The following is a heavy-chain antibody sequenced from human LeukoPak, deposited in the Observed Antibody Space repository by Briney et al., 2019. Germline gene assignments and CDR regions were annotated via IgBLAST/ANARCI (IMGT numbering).Heavy chain of an antibody. CDR3: ARFTPQGYGWGGYNRFDP. D-gene: IGHD3-16*01. CDR2: INLGGST. CDR1: GGSFDGYS. Sequence: SETLSLTCGIYGGSFDGYSWSWIRQSPGKGLGWIGEINLGGSTTYNPSLKSRVTISLDTSKNQFSLNLTSVTAADTAVYYCARFTPQGYGWGGYNRFDPWGQGTLVTVSS. V-gene: IGHV4-34*01. J-gene: IGHJ5*02.